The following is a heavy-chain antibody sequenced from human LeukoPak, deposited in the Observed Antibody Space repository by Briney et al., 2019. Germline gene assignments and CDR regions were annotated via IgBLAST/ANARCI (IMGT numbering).Heavy chain of an antibody. CDR2: SYYSGST. J-gene: IGHJ5*02. Sequence: SETLSLTCTVSGGSISSYYWSWIRQPPGKGLEWIGYSYYSGSTNYNPSLKSRVTISVDTSKNQFSLKLSSVTAADTAVYYCARDDPRTAPDPWGQGTLVTVSS. CDR3: ARDDPRTAPDP. V-gene: IGHV4-59*01. CDR1: GGSISSYY. D-gene: IGHD5-18*01.